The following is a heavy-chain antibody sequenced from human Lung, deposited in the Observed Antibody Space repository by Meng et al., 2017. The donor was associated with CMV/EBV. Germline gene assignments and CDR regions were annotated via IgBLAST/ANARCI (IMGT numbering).Heavy chain of an antibody. Sequence: GGSLRLXCAASGFTFDDYAMHWVRQAPGKGLEWVSGISWNSGSIGYADSVKGRFTISRDNAKNSLYLQMNSLRAEDTALYYCAKDIHYGIVVVPAANNYYYGMDVWGQGXTVTVSS. CDR2: ISWNSGSI. V-gene: IGHV3-9*01. J-gene: IGHJ6*02. D-gene: IGHD2-2*01. CDR1: GFTFDDYA. CDR3: AKDIHYGIVVVPAANNYYYGMDV.